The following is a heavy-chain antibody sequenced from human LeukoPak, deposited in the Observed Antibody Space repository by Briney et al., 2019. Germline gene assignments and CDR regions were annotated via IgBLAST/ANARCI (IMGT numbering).Heavy chain of an antibody. CDR1: GGSISSYY. J-gene: IGHJ6*02. CDR3: ARKWLRFGYGMDV. D-gene: IGHD5-12*01. Sequence: SETLSLTCTVSGGSISSYYWSWIRQPPGKGLEWIGYIYYSGSTNYNPSLKSRVTISVDTSKNQFSLKLSSVTAADTAVYYCARKWLRFGYGMDVWGQGTTVTVSS. CDR2: IYYSGST. V-gene: IGHV4-59*01.